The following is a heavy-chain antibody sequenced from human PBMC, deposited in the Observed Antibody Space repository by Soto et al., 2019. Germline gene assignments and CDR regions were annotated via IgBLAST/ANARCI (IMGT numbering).Heavy chain of an antibody. CDR2: ISSSGDSA. V-gene: IGHV3-23*01. D-gene: IGHD4-17*01. J-gene: IGHJ3*02. Sequence: PGGSLSLSCAASGFFFSTYSMNLVRQAQGKGLEWVSAISSSGDSAYYAESVRGRFTISRDNSINTLYLQMRSLRPEDTAVYYCAHPRGYGVFDAVDIWGQGTMVTV. CDR3: AHPRGYGVFDAVDI. CDR1: GFFFSTYS.